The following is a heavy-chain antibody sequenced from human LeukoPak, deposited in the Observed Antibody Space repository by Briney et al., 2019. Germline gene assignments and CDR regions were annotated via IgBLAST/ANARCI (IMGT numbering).Heavy chain of an antibody. V-gene: IGHV3-43*02. CDR1: GFSFEDYA. Sequence: TGGSLRLSCVASGFSFEDYAMHWVRQAPGKGLEWVSLIRGNGRRTFYGDSVRGRFTIFRDNSENSLYLQMNNLTTEDTALYYCAKPFASGTYYDNYFDHWGQGALVTVSS. D-gene: IGHD3-10*01. J-gene: IGHJ4*02. CDR3: AKPFASGTYYDNYFDH. CDR2: IRGNGRRT.